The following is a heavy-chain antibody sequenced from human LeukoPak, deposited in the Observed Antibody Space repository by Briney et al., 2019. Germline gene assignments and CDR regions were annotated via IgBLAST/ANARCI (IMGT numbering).Heavy chain of an antibody. D-gene: IGHD2-2*01. Sequence: ASVKVSCKVSGYTLTELSMHWMRQAPGKGLEWMGGFDPEDGETIYAQKFQGRVTMTEDTSTDTAYMELSSLRSGDTAVYYCATSGSRIVVEPAAMGTWGQGTLVTVSS. J-gene: IGHJ5*02. CDR2: FDPEDGET. V-gene: IGHV1-24*01. CDR1: GYTLTELS. CDR3: ATSGSRIVVEPAAMGT.